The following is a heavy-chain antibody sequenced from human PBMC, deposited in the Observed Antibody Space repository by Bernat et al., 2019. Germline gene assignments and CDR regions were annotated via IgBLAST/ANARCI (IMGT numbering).Heavy chain of an antibody. Sequence: VQLVESGGGLIQPGGSLRLSCAASGFTVSSNYMSWVRQAPGKGLEWVAVISYDGSNKYYADSVKGRFTISRDKSKNTLYLQMNSLRAEDTAVYYCARTGNHRGTVTTTEDAFDIWGQGTMVTVSS. CDR2: ISYDGSNK. V-gene: IGHV3-30-3*01. D-gene: IGHD4-17*01. CDR1: GFTVSSNY. CDR3: ARTGNHRGTVTTTEDAFDI. J-gene: IGHJ3*02.